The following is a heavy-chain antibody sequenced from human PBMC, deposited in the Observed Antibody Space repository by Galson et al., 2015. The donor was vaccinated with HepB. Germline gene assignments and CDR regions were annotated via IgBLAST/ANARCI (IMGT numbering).Heavy chain of an antibody. CDR1: GYTFTGYY. V-gene: IGHV1-2*04. CDR3: ARDRRDGYNGDFDY. Sequence: SVKVSCKASGYTFTGYYMHWVRQAPGQGLEWMGWINPNSGGTNYAQKFQGWVTMTRDTSISTAYMELSRLRSDDTAVYYCARDRRDGYNGDFDYWGQGTLVTVSS. D-gene: IGHD5-24*01. J-gene: IGHJ4*02. CDR2: INPNSGGT.